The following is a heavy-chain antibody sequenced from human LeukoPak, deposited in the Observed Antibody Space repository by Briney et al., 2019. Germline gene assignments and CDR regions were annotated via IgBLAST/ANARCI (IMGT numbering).Heavy chain of an antibody. V-gene: IGHV1-18*01. D-gene: IGHD5-18*01. CDR3: ARDYFRYSYGVPNDY. J-gene: IGHJ4*02. Sequence: ASVKVSCKASGYTFTSYGISWVRQAPGQGLEWMGWISAYNGNTNYAQKLQGRVTMTTDTSTSTAYMELSSLRSEDTAVYYCARDYFRYSYGVPNDYWGQGTLVTVSS. CDR1: GYTFTSYG. CDR2: ISAYNGNT.